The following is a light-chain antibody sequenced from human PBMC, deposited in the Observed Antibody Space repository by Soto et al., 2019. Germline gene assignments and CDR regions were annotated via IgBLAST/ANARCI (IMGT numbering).Light chain of an antibody. CDR3: PQYDYWLT. Sequence: EVILKQSPATLSVSPGESVTLSCRASQNVNHDLAWYQQKAGQAPRHLIFAASVRAPGIPVRFSGSGSATEFTLTIGGLEAEEFAFYYCPQYDYWLTFGQAAKGESK. V-gene: IGKV3-15*01. J-gene: IGKJ1*01. CDR1: QNVNHD. CDR2: AAS.